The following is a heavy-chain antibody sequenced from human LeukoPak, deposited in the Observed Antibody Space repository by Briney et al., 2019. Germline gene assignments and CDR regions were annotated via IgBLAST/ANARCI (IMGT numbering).Heavy chain of an antibody. J-gene: IGHJ6*02. CDR2: IYTSGST. Sequence: SETLSLTCTLSAGSTSSYYWSWIRQPAGKGLEWIGRIYTSGSTNYNPSLKSRVTMSVDTSKNQFSLKLSSVTAADTAVYYCARSGYCSSTSCYPPTVLSWGDYYYYGMDVWGQGTTVTVSS. CDR1: AGSTSSYY. D-gene: IGHD2-2*03. CDR3: ARSGYCSSTSCYPPTVLSWGDYYYYGMDV. V-gene: IGHV4-4*07.